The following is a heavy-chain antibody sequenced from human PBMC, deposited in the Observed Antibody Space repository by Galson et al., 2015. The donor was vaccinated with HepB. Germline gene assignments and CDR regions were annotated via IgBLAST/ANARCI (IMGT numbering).Heavy chain of an antibody. J-gene: IGHJ4*02. CDR1: GFTFSSYA. Sequence: SLRLSCAASGFTFSSYAMTWVRQAPGKGLEWVSSISATGGTTYSAHSVKGRFTISRESSRKPVSLKMNVLRVDDTAVYYGAKKSSSDWYGYDFDCWGQGTLVTVSS. CDR3: AKKSSSDWYGYDFDC. V-gene: IGHV3-23*01. D-gene: IGHD6-19*01. CDR2: ISATGGTT.